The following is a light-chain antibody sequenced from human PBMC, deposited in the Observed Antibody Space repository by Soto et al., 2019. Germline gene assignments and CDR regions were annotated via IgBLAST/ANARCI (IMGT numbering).Light chain of an antibody. Sequence: NQSPSSLSASVGDRFTFTCRASQGIGTYLVWYQQKSGKAPTVLIYASSTLQTGVPSRFSGSGSGTDFSLTISSLHPEDVATYYCQQVDSHPRTFGQGTKVDIK. CDR3: QQVDSHPRT. CDR2: ASS. CDR1: QGIGTY. V-gene: IGKV1-9*01. J-gene: IGKJ1*01.